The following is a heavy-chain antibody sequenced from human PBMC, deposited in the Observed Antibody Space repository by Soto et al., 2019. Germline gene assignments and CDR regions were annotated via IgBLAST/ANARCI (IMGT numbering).Heavy chain of an antibody. Sequence: LCGGSISSGGYYWSWIRQHPGKGLEWIGYIYYSGSTYYNPSLKSRVTISVDTSKSQFSLKLSSVTAADTAVYYCAREIGDQSIDYYYMDVWGKGTTVTVSS. CDR2: IYYSGST. CDR1: GGSISSGGYY. CDR3: AREIGDQSIDYYYMDV. D-gene: IGHD2-21*02. V-gene: IGHV4-31*02. J-gene: IGHJ6*03.